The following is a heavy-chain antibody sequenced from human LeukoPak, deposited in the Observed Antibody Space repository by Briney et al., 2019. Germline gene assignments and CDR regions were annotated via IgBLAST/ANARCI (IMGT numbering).Heavy chain of an antibody. V-gene: IGHV3-23*01. J-gene: IGHJ4*02. D-gene: IGHD3-22*01. Sequence: GSLRLSCVASGFTFSSYAMSWVRQAPGKGLEWASAIIGSGSSTYYADSVKGRFTISRDNSKNTLYLQMNSLRAEDTAVYYCAKVHMYYYESSGYIDYWGQGTLVTISS. CDR2: IIGSGSST. CDR1: GFTFSSYA. CDR3: AKVHMYYYESSGYIDY.